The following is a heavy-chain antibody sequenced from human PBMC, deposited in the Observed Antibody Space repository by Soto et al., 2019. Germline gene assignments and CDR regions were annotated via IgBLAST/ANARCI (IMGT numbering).Heavy chain of an antibody. V-gene: IGHV4-59*08. CDR2: IYYSGST. CDR3: ARHPTTLGYYYGSGRGATRYMDV. CDR1: GGSISSYY. D-gene: IGHD3-10*01. J-gene: IGHJ6*03. Sequence: PSETLSLTCTVSGGSISSYYWSWIRQPPGKGLEWIGYIYYSGSTNYNPSLKSRVTISVDTSKNQFSLKLSSVTAADTAVYYCARHPTTLGYYYGSGRGATRYMDVWGKGTTVTVSS.